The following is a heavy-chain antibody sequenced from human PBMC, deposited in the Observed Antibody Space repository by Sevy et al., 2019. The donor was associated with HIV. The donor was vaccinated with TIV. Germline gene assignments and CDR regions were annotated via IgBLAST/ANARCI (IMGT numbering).Heavy chain of an antibody. Sequence: GGSLRLSCAASGFTFSSYSMHWVRQAPGKGLEWVSSINSISTYIYYADSVKGRFTISRDNAKNSLYLQMNSLRAEDTAVYYCAKESPGYNYDSSGNFDYWGQGTLVTVSS. J-gene: IGHJ4*02. D-gene: IGHD3-22*01. CDR3: AKESPGYNYDSSGNFDY. CDR2: INSISTYI. CDR1: GFTFSSYS. V-gene: IGHV3-21*04.